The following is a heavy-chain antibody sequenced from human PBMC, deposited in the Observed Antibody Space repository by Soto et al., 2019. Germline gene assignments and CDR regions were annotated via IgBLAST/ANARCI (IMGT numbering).Heavy chain of an antibody. CDR2: IFHTGST. J-gene: IGHJ6*02. V-gene: IGHV4-38-2*01. CDR1: GYSISSGHS. D-gene: IGHD6-25*01. Sequence: PSETVSLTCAGSGYSISSGHSWGWIRQPPGKGLEWIGSIFHTGSTYYNPSLKSRVTLSVDTSKNQFSLKLSSVTAADTAVYFCATLPRLDGMDVWGQGTTVTVSS. CDR3: ATLPRLDGMDV.